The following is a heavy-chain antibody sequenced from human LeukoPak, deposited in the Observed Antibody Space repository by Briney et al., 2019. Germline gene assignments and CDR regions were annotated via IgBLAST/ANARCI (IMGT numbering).Heavy chain of an antibody. V-gene: IGHV1-69*01. CDR1: VGIFRRYD. CDR2: IISYCGKE. D-gene: IGHD3-9*01. CDR3: ARDKSFYDILTGYSPYYYYYGMDV. Sequence: PVKVSCKACVGIFRRYDLSWVRQAPGRGLEGMGGIISYCGKEIHAQKFQGRVTITADESTSTAYMELSSLRSEDTAVYYCARDKSFYDILTGYSPYYYYYGMDVWGKGTTVTVSS. J-gene: IGHJ6*04.